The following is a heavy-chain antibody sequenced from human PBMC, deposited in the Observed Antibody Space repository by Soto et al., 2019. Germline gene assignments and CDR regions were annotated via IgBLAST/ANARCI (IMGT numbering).Heavy chain of an antibody. J-gene: IGHJ4*02. CDR2: ISAYNGNT. CDR3: GRERAVALIDY. Sequence: QVQLVQSGAEVKKPGASVKVSCKASGYSFTSYGIRWVRQAPGQGLEWMGWISAYNGNTKYAQKLQGRVTMTTDTTTSTAYMVVRSILSYDEAVYYCGRERAVALIDYWGQGTLVTVSS. D-gene: IGHD6-19*01. CDR1: GYSFTSYG. V-gene: IGHV1-18*01.